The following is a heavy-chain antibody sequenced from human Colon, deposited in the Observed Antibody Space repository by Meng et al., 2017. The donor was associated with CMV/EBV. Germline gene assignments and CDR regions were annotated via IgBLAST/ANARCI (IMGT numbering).Heavy chain of an antibody. Sequence: GGSLRLSCAASGFPFSSYAMNWVRQAPGKGLEWVSGINGRAGSTYYADSVKGRFTVSRDNSKNTLHLQMNSLRAEDTAVYYCARGIGSTEDLWGQGTLVTVSS. CDR1: GFPFSSYA. J-gene: IGHJ4*02. V-gene: IGHV3-23*01. D-gene: IGHD3-10*01. CDR2: INGRAGST. CDR3: ARGIGSTEDL.